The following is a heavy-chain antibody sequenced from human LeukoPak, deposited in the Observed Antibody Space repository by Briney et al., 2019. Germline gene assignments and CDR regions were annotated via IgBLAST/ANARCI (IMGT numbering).Heavy chain of an antibody. D-gene: IGHD3-22*01. V-gene: IGHV3-7*04. CDR3: ARVHYYYDSSGYPDY. CDR1: GFTFSSYW. Sequence: GGSLRLSCAASGFTFSSYWMSWVRQAPGKGLEWVANIKLDGSEKYYVDSVKGRFTISRDNAKNSLFLQMNSLRAEDTAVYYCARVHYYYDSSGYPDYWGQGTLVTVSS. CDR2: IKLDGSEK. J-gene: IGHJ4*02.